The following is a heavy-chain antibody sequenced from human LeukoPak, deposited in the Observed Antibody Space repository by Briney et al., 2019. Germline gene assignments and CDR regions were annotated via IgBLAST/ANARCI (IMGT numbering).Heavy chain of an antibody. V-gene: IGHV3-30*02. CDR2: VRDDGSSQ. CDR1: GFTFSRYS. CDR3: TKGQLWASGRAFDI. J-gene: IGHJ3*02. Sequence: PGGSLRLSCAASGFTFSRYSMNWVRQAPGKGLDWVAFVRDDGSSQKHAATVKGRFTTSRDNSKNTLYLQMNNLRPEDTAVYYCTKGQLWASGRAFDIWGQGTMVTVSS. D-gene: IGHD3-16*01.